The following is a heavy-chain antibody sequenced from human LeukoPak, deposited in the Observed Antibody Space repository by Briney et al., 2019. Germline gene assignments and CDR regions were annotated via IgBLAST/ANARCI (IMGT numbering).Heavy chain of an antibody. D-gene: IGHD3-10*01. Sequence: PGGSLRLSCAASGFNFGSYSMTWVCQAPGKGLEWVSVISADSATTFYADSVKGRFTISRDNAKNTVFLQMSSLRAEDTALYYCARKSASGNYPLDYWGQGTLVTVSS. CDR3: ARKSASGNYPLDY. CDR2: ISADSATT. V-gene: IGHV3-23*01. J-gene: IGHJ4*02. CDR1: GFNFGSYS.